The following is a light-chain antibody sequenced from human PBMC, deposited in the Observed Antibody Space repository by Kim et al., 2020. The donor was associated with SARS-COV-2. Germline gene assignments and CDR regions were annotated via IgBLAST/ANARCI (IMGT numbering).Light chain of an antibody. CDR2: QDS. V-gene: IGLV3-1*01. Sequence: PGQTVSITCSGDKLGDKYACWYQQMPGQSPVLVIYQDSKRPSEIPERFSGSNSGNTATLTISGTQAIDEADYYCQAWDSSTSNVVFGGGTQLTVL. CDR3: QAWDSSTSNVV. J-gene: IGLJ2*01. CDR1: KLGDKY.